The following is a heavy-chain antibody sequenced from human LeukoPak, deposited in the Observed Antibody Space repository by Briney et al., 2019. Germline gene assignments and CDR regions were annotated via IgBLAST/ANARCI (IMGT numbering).Heavy chain of an antibody. CDR1: GFTFSSYS. J-gene: IGHJ4*02. CDR2: ISISNTI. D-gene: IGHD3-10*01. CDR3: ARDSYYYGSGSSHDY. V-gene: IGHV3-48*01. Sequence: QAGGSLRLSCATSGFTFSSYSMNWVRQAPGEGLEWLSYISISNTIYYADSVRGRFTISRDNAKNSLYLQMNSLRAEDTAVYYCARDSYYYGSGSSHDYWGQGTLVTVSS.